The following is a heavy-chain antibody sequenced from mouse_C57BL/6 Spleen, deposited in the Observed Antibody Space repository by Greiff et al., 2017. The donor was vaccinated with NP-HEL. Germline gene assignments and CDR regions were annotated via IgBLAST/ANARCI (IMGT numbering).Heavy chain of an antibody. Sequence: VKLVESGAELVRPGASVTLSCKASGYTFTDYEMHWVKQTPVHGLEWIGAIDPETGGTAYNQKFKGKAILTADKSSSTAYMELRSLTSEDSAVYYCYYYGTPYYFDYWGQGTTLTVSS. CDR2: IDPETGGT. CDR1: GYTFTDYE. D-gene: IGHD1-1*01. V-gene: IGHV1-15*01. J-gene: IGHJ2*01. CDR3: YYYGTPYYFDY.